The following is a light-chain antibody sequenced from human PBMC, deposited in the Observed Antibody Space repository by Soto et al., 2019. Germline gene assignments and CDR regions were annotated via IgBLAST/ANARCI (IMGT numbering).Light chain of an antibody. CDR1: SSDVGKYNL. Sequence: QSALTQPASVSGSPGQSIPISCTGTSSDVGKYNLVSWYQQHPGKAPKVMILQGYKRPSGVSNRFSGSKFGNTASLTISGLQAEDEAEYYCCAYAATYTYVFGTGTKVTVL. CDR2: QGY. CDR3: CAYAATYTYV. V-gene: IGLV2-23*01. J-gene: IGLJ1*01.